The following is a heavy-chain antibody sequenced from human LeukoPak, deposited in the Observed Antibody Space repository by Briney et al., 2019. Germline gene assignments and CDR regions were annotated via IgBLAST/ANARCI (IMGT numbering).Heavy chain of an antibody. Sequence: GGPLRLSCAASGFTFDDYAMHWVRQAPGKGLEWVSGISWNSGSIGYADSVKGRFTISRDNAKNSLYLQMNSLRAEDTALYYCAKEIAVAGSYYFDYWGQGTLVTVSS. V-gene: IGHV3-9*01. CDR2: ISWNSGSI. CDR3: AKEIAVAGSYYFDY. D-gene: IGHD6-19*01. J-gene: IGHJ4*02. CDR1: GFTFDDYA.